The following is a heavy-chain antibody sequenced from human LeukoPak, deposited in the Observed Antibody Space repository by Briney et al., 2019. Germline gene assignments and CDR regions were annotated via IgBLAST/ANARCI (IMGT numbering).Heavy chain of an antibody. Sequence: WASVKVSCKASGYTFTSYGISWVRQAPGQGLVWMGWISGYNGNTNYAQKFQGRVTMTTDTSTSTAYMELRSLRSDDTAVYYCARGNYYDSTGYYYYYYYMDVWGKGTTVTISS. CDR3: ARGNYYDSTGYYYYYYYMDV. J-gene: IGHJ6*03. D-gene: IGHD3-22*01. CDR2: ISGYNGNT. CDR1: GYTFTSYG. V-gene: IGHV1-18*01.